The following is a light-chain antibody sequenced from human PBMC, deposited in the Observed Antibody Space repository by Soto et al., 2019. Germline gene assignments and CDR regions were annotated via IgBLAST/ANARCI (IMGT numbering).Light chain of an antibody. Sequence: DIQMTQSPSSLSASIGDRVTIACRASQDISNYLAWYQQKPGKIPKLLIYAAYTLRSGVPSRFSGSGSGTDFTLTISGLQPEDVATYYCQKYNGAPFTFGQGTKLDLK. CDR3: QKYNGAPFT. J-gene: IGKJ3*01. V-gene: IGKV1-27*01. CDR1: QDISNY. CDR2: AAY.